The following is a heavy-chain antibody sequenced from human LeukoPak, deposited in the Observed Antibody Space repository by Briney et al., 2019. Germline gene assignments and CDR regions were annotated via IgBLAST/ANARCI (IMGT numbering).Heavy chain of an antibody. J-gene: IGHJ4*02. CDR1: GFTFSSYW. CDR3: ARGRCSSTSCFPDY. D-gene: IGHD2-2*01. CDR2: INSDGSST. Sequence: GGSLRLSCAASGFTFSSYWMHWVRQALGKGLVWVSRINSDGSSTSYADSVKGRFTISRDNAKNTLYLQMNSLRAGDTAVYYCARGRCSSTSCFPDYWGQGTLVTVSS. V-gene: IGHV3-74*01.